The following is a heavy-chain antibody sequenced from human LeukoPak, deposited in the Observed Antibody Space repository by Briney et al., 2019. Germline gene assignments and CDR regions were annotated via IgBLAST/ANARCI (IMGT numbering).Heavy chain of an antibody. J-gene: IGHJ3*01. CDR1: GGSISSYY. CDR3: AGGGTTVDY. V-gene: IGHV4-59*12. CDR2: IYYSGST. Sequence: PSETLSLTCTVSGGSISSYYWSWIRQPPGKGLEWIGYIYYSGSTNYNPSLKSRVTISVDTSKNQFSLKLSSVTAADTAVYYCAGGGTTVDYWGQGTMVTVSS. D-gene: IGHD4-11*01.